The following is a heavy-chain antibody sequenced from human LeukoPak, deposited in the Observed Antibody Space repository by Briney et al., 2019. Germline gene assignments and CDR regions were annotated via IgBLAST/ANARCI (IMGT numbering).Heavy chain of an antibody. Sequence: PSETLSLTCAVYGGSFSGYHWSWIRQPPGKGLEWIGEINHSGSTNYNPSLKSRVTISVDTSKNQFSLKLSSVTAADTAVYYCARGRSGYSRMDVWGQGTTVTVSS. D-gene: IGHD3-22*01. V-gene: IGHV4-34*01. CDR1: GGSFSGYH. CDR3: ARGRSGYSRMDV. J-gene: IGHJ6*02. CDR2: INHSGST.